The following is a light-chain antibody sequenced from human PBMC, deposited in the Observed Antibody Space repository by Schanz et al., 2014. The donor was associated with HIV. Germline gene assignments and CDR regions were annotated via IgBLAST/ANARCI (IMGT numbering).Light chain of an antibody. Sequence: QSAQTQPASVSGSPGQSITISCTGTSSDVGVYNYVSWYQHHPGKAPKLMIYDVNNRPSGASNRFSGSKSGNTASLTISGLQAEDEADYYCSSYTSSSAPYVFGTGTKLTVL. CDR3: SSYTSSSAPYV. V-gene: IGLV2-14*03. J-gene: IGLJ1*01. CDR1: SSDVGVYNY. CDR2: DVN.